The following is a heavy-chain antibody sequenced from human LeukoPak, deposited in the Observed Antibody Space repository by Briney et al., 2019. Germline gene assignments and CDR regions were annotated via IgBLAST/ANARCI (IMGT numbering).Heavy chain of an antibody. CDR2: IYYSGST. V-gene: IGHV4-39*01. Sequence: SETLSLTCTVSGGSISSTSYYWGWIRQPPGKGLEWIGSIYYSGSTYYNPSLKSRVTISVDTSKNQFSLKLSSVTAADTAVYYCARGGGQYSGYDLFDAFDIWGQGTMVTVSS. CDR3: ARGGGQYSGYDLFDAFDI. J-gene: IGHJ3*02. CDR1: GGSISSTSYY. D-gene: IGHD5-12*01.